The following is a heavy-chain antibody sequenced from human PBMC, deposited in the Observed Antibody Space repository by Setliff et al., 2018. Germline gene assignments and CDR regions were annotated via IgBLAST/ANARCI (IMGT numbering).Heavy chain of an antibody. V-gene: IGHV1-2*04. Sequence: ASVKVSCKASGYTFTGYYMHWVRQAPAQGLEWMGWINPNSGGTNYAQKFQGWVTMTRDTSISTAYMELSRLRSDDTAVYYCARGVCTNGVCYENWFDPWGQGTLVTVS. D-gene: IGHD2-8*01. J-gene: IGHJ5*02. CDR1: GYTFTGYY. CDR3: ARGVCTNGVCYENWFDP. CDR2: INPNSGGT.